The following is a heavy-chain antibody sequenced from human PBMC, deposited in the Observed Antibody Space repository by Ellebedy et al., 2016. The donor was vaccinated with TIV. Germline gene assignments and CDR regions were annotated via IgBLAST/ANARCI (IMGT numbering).Heavy chain of an antibody. CDR3: ARDQSNRSGWYFDY. J-gene: IGHJ4*02. V-gene: IGHV4-30-4*01. CDR1: GASISTGDYY. D-gene: IGHD6-19*01. CDR2: IYYSGST. Sequence: MPSETLSLTCTVSGASISTGDYYWSWIRQPPGKGLEWIGYIYYSGSTYYNPSLKSRVTISVDTSKNQFSLKLSSVTAADTAVYYCARDQSNRSGWYFDYWGQGTLVTVSS.